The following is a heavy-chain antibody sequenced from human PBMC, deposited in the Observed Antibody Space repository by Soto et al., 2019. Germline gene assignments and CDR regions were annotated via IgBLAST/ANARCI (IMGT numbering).Heavy chain of an antibody. CDR2: ISSGGGST. V-gene: IGHV3-23*01. Sequence: PGGSLRLSCAASGFAFNSFSMSWVRQAPGKGLDWVSGISSGGGSTWYADSVRGRFTISRDNSKNILYLEINSLRAEDTARYYCAKGGAVLTFENWGQGTMVTVSS. CDR3: AKGGAVLTFEN. CDR1: GFAFNSFS. J-gene: IGHJ4*02. D-gene: IGHD3-9*01.